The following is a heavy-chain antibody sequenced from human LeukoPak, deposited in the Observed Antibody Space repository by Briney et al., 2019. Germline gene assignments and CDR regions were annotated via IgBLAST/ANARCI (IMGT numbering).Heavy chain of an antibody. V-gene: IGHV3-20*01. CDR3: ARNPYYYDSSGYSDY. Sequence: GGSLRLSCAASGFTFYDYGMSWVRQAPGKGLEWVSGINWNGGSTGYADSVKGRFTISRDNAKNSLYLQMNSLRAEDTALYHCARNPYYYDSSGYSDYWGQGTLVTVSS. D-gene: IGHD3-22*01. CDR1: GFTFYDYG. CDR2: INWNGGST. J-gene: IGHJ4*02.